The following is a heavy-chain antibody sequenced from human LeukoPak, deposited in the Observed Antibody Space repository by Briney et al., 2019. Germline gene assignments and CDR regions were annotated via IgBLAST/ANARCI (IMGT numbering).Heavy chain of an antibody. D-gene: IGHD1-26*01. J-gene: IGHJ3*02. CDR3: ARRGGAWEAFDI. Sequence: GESLKISCKGSGYSFINYWIGWVRQMPGRGLEWLGIIYPGDSDTKYSPSFQGQVTISADKSINTAYLQWSSLKASDTAMYYCARRGGAWEAFDIWGQGTMVTVSS. V-gene: IGHV5-51*01. CDR1: GYSFINYW. CDR2: IYPGDSDT.